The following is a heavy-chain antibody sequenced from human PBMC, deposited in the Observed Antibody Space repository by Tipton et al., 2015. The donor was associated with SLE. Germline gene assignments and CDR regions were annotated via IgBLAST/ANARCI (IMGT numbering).Heavy chain of an antibody. J-gene: IGHJ4*02. CDR3: ARDSWMGYCSSTSCYPVLDY. V-gene: IGHV3-30*02. Sequence: SLRLSCAASGFTFSSYGMHWVRQAPGKGLEWVTFIRHDGSNKYYADSVKGRFTISRDNSKNTLYLQMNSLRAEDTAVYYCARDSWMGYCSSTSCYPVLDYWGQGTLVTVSS. D-gene: IGHD2-2*01. CDR2: IRHDGSNK. CDR1: GFTFSSYG.